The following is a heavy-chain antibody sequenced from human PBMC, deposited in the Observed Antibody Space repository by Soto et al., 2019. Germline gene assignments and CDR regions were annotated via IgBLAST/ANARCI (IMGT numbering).Heavy chain of an antibody. J-gene: IGHJ4*02. CDR3: ASSYYYDSSGYYLYYFDY. D-gene: IGHD3-22*01. Sequence: GASVKVSCKASGGTFSSYAISWVRQAPGQGLEWMGGIIPIFGTANYAQKFQGRVTITADKSTSTAYMELSSLRSEDTAVYYCASSYYYDSSGYYLYYFDYWGQRTLVTVSS. CDR1: GGTFSSYA. V-gene: IGHV1-69*06. CDR2: IIPIFGTA.